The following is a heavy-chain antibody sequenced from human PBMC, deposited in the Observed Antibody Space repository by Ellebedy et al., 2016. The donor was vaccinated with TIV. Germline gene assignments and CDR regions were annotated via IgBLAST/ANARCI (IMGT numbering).Heavy chain of an antibody. Sequence: PGGSLRLSCAASGFTFSDYYMNWSRQAPGKGMEWISYISGSSSDTNYADSVKGRFTISRDNAKNSLFLQMNSLRAEDTAIYYCVRYARLADFWGQGTLVTVSS. J-gene: IGHJ4*02. CDR2: ISGSSSDT. V-gene: IGHV3-11*03. CDR1: GFTFSDYY. CDR3: VRYARLADF.